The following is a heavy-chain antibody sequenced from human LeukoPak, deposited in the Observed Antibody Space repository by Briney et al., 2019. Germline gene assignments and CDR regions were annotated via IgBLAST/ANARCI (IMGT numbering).Heavy chain of an antibody. CDR3: ARGGRVLWLGELFTPQHTPSDY. V-gene: IGHV1-69*05. D-gene: IGHD3-10*01. CDR2: IIPIFGTA. Sequence: GASVKVSCKASGGTFSSYAISWVRQAPGQGLEWMGGIIPIFGTANYAQKFQGRVTITRNTSISTAYMELSSLRSEDTAVYYCARGGRVLWLGELFTPQHTPSDYWGQGTLVTVSS. J-gene: IGHJ4*02. CDR1: GGTFSSYA.